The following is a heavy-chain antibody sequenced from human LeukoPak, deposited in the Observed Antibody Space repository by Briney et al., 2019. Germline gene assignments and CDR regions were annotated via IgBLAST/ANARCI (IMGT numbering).Heavy chain of an antibody. J-gene: IGHJ4*02. CDR1: GFTFSGYW. CDR3: ARDLRWYPY. D-gene: IGHD6-13*01. Sequence: GGSLRLSCAASGFTFSGYWMSWVRQAPGKGLEWVANIKQDGSEKYYVDSVKGRFTISRDNAKNSLYLQMNSLRAEDTAVYYCARDLRWYPYWGQGTLVTVSS. CDR2: IKQDGSEK. V-gene: IGHV3-7*01.